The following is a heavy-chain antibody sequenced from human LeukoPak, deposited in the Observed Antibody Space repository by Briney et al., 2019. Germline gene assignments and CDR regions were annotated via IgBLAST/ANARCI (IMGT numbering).Heavy chain of an antibody. V-gene: IGHV3-33*06. CDR2: IWSDGTDK. CDR3: AKHPRRYYLDY. Sequence: SGRSLRLSCAASGFTFSSYGMHWVRQAPGKGLEWVAVIWSDGTDKYYADSVKGRFTISRDNSKNTLYLQMNSLRAEDTAVYYCAKHPRRYYLDYWGQGTLVTVSS. CDR1: GFTFSSYG. J-gene: IGHJ4*02.